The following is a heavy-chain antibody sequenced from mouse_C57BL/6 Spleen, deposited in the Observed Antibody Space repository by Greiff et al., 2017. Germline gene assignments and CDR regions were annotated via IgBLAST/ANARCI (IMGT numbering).Heavy chain of an antibody. V-gene: IGHV5-4*01. D-gene: IGHD1-1*01. J-gene: IGHJ4*01. Sequence: EVKLVESGGGLVKPGGSLKLSCAASGFTFSSYAMSWVRQTPEKRLEWVATISDGGSYTYYPDNVKGRFTISRDNAKNNLYLQMSHLKSEDTAMYYCARDYGNDAMDYWGQGTSVTVSS. CDR3: ARDYGNDAMDY. CDR2: ISDGGSYT. CDR1: GFTFSSYA.